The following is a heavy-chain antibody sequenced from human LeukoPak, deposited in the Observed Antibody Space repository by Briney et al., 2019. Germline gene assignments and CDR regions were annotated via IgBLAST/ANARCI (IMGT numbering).Heavy chain of an antibody. CDR2: IIPIFGTA. D-gene: IGHD1-26*01. CDR1: GGTFSSYA. CDR3: ARGVGATVWFDP. V-gene: IGHV1-69*05. Sequence: ASVKVSCKASGGTFSSYAISWVRQAPGQGLEWMGGIIPIFGTANYAQKFQGRVTITTDESTSTAYMELSSLRPEDTAVYYCARGVGATVWFDPWGQGTLVTVSS. J-gene: IGHJ5*02.